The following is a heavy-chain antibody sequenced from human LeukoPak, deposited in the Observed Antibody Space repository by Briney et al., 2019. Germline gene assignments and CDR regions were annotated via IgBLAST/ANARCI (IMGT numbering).Heavy chain of an antibody. V-gene: IGHV3-33*01. CDR1: GFTFSSYG. Sequence: GRSLRLSCAASGFTFSSYGMHWVRQAPGKGLEWGAVIWYDGSNKYYADSVKGRFTISRDNSKNTLYLQMNSLRAEDTAVYYCARDSTMVRGVIGPFDYWGQGTLVTVSS. D-gene: IGHD3-10*01. J-gene: IGHJ4*02. CDR2: IWYDGSNK. CDR3: ARDSTMVRGVIGPFDY.